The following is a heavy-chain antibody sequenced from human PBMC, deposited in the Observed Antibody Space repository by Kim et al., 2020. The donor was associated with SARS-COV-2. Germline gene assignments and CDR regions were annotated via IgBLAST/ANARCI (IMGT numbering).Heavy chain of an antibody. CDR3: ARAGLGRYFDWLYGYYYYGMDV. Sequence: SSVKVSCKASGGTFSSYAISWVRQAPGQGLEWMGRIIPILGIANYAQKFQGRVTITADKSTSTDYMELSSLRSEDTAVYYCARAGLGRYFDWLYGYYYYGMDVWGQGTTVTVSS. J-gene: IGHJ6*02. V-gene: IGHV1-69*04. CDR1: GGTFSSYA. CDR2: IIPILGIA. D-gene: IGHD3-9*01.